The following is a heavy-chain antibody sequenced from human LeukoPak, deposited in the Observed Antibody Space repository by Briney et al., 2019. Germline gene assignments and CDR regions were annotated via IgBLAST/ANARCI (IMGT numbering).Heavy chain of an antibody. CDR1: GFTFSSYS. Sequence: PGGSLRLSCAASGFTFSSYSMNWVRQAPGKGLEWVSYISSSSSTIYYADSVKGRFTISRDNAKNSLYLQMNSLRAEDTAVYYCARVYWSLVRVYYYYMDVWGKGTTVTVSS. V-gene: IGHV3-48*04. D-gene: IGHD3-3*01. J-gene: IGHJ6*03. CDR3: ARVYWSLVRVYYYYMDV. CDR2: ISSSSSTI.